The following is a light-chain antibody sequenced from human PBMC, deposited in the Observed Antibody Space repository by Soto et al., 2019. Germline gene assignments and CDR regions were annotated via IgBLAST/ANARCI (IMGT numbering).Light chain of an antibody. CDR2: DAS. Sequence: EIVLTQSPGTLSLSPGERATLSFMASQSVSSSYLAWYQQKPGQAPRLLMYDASSRATGIPDRFSGSASDTDFTLTISRLEPEDFAVYYCQQYNNWPWTFGQGTKV. CDR1: QSVSSSY. V-gene: IGKV3-20*01. J-gene: IGKJ1*01. CDR3: QQYNNWPWT.